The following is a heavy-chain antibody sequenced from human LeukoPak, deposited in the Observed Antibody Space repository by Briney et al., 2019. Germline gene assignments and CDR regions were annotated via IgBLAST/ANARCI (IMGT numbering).Heavy chain of an antibody. CDR1: GFTFSSYG. Sequence: GRPLRLSCAASGFTFSSYGMHWVRQAPGKGLEWGAVIWYDGSKKYYADSVKGRFTISRDNSKNTLYLQMNTLRAEDTALYYCASARNDYASNGFSLLDYWGQGTLVIVSS. D-gene: IGHD3-22*01. CDR2: IWYDGSKK. CDR3: ASARNDYASNGFSLLDY. V-gene: IGHV3-33*03. J-gene: IGHJ4*02.